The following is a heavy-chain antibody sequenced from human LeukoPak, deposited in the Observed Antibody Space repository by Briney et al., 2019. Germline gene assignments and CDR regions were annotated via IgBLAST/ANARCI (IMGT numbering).Heavy chain of an antibody. CDR2: INHIVST. CDR1: GGSFSGYY. D-gene: IGHD3-16*02. V-gene: IGHV4-34*01. J-gene: IGHJ4*02. CDR3: ARFPRLASPYYDYVWGSYRAYFDC. Sequence: SETLSLTCALYGGSFSGYYWSWIRQPPWRGLEGIGEINHIVSTNYNPSLQSRVTISVDTSKNQFSLKLSSVTAADTAVYYCARFPRLASPYYDYVWGSYRAYFDCWGQGTLVTVSS.